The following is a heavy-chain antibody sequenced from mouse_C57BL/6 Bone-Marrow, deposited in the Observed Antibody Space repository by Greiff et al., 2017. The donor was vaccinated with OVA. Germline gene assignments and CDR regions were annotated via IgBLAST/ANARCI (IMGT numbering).Heavy chain of an antibody. V-gene: IGHV14-4*01. CDR3: ADDGDYYAMDY. D-gene: IGHD1-1*02. CDR2: IDPENGDT. Sequence: VQLQQSGAELVRPGASVKLSCTASGFNIKDDYMHWVKQRPEQGLEWIGWIDPENGDTEYASKFQGKATITADTSSNTAYLQLSSLTSEDTAVXYCADDGDYYAMDYWGQGTSVTVSS. J-gene: IGHJ4*01. CDR1: GFNIKDDY.